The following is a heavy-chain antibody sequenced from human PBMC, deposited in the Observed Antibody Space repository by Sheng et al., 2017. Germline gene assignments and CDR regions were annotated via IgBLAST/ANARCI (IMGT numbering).Heavy chain of an antibody. V-gene: IGHV3-23*04. CDR2: ISGSGGDT. D-gene: IGHD3-10*01. J-gene: IGHJ4*02. Sequence: EVQLVESGGDLVQPGESLRLSCAASGFTFSSTWIHWVRQSPGRGLMWVSAISGSGGDTYYAGSVKGRFTISRDNSKNTVYLLMNSLRVEDTAIYYCAKDPWGYKGYFDYWGQGTLVTVSS. CDR1: GFTFSSTW. CDR3: AKDPWGYKGYFDY.